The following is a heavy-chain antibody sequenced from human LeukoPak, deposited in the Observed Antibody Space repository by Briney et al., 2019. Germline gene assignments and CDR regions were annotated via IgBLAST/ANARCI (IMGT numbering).Heavy chain of an antibody. V-gene: IGHV4-59*01. Sequence: PSETLSLTCTVSGGSISTYYWSWIRQPPGKGLEWIGYIYHSGSTNYNPSLKSRVTISVDTSQNQFYLKLSSVTAADTAVYYCARLSVAPNYYYYYMDVWGKGATVTISS. CDR1: GGSISTYY. CDR3: ARLSVAPNYYYYYMDV. CDR2: IYHSGST. D-gene: IGHD2-15*01. J-gene: IGHJ6*03.